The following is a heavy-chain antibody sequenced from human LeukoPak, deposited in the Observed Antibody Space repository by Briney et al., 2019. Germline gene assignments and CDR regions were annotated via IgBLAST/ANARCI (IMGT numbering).Heavy chain of an antibody. CDR2: IFYSGST. V-gene: IGHV4-39*07. Sequence: PSETLSLTCTVSGGSISSSTYYWGWIRQPPGKGLEWIGTIFYSGSTYYNPSLKSRVTISVDTSKNQFSLKLSSVTAANTAVYYCARVRDDAFDIWGQGTMVTVSS. CDR3: ARVRDDAFDI. J-gene: IGHJ3*02. CDR1: GGSISSSTYY.